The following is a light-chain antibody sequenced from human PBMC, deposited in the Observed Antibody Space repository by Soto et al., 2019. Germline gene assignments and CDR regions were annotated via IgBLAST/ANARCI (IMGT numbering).Light chain of an antibody. Sequence: QSVLTQPASVSGSPGQSITISCTGTSSDIGAYDYVSWYQQHPGGVPKLLIFDVSSRPSGVSSRFSGSKSGNTATLTISGLQADDESDYYCSSYADSSARDYVFGGGTKVTVL. J-gene: IGLJ1*01. CDR2: DVS. CDR1: SSDIGAYDY. V-gene: IGLV2-14*03. CDR3: SSYADSSARDYV.